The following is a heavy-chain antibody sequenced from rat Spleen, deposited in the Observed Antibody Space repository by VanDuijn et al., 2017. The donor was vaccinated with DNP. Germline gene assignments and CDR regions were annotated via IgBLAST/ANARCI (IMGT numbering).Heavy chain of an antibody. CDR3: ARYYGYNYYAMDA. V-gene: IGHV2S8*01. CDR2: MSSGGST. D-gene: IGHD1-9*01. J-gene: IGHJ4*01. CDR1: GFSLTSYG. Sequence: QVQLKESGPGLVQPSRTLSLTCTVSGFSLTSYGVSWVRQPPGKGLEWIAAMSSGGSTYYNSALKSRLSISRDTSKSQVFLKMNSLQTEDTAMYFCARYYGYNYYAMDAWGQGTSVTVSS.